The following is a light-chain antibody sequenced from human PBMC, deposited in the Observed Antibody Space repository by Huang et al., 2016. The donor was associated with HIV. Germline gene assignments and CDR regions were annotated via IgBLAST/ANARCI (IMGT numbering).Light chain of an antibody. CDR3: QQYGTLPYT. J-gene: IGKJ2*01. V-gene: IGKV3-20*01. CDR2: GAS. CDR1: QGVHNSY. Sequence: EIVLTQSPVTLSLSPGEGASLSCRASQGVHNSYLAWYQQKPGQAPRLLIFGASNRATGVPHRFRGSESGTDLTLTISGLDPEDFAVYYCQQYGTLPYTFGQGTKLEI.